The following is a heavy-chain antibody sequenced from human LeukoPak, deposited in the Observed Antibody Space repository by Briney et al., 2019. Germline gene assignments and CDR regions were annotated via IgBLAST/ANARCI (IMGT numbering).Heavy chain of an antibody. CDR2: ISSRSSYI. D-gene: IGHD3-16*01. J-gene: IGHJ4*02. V-gene: IGHV3-21*01. CDR1: GFTFSSYS. CDR3: ARETNDYVWGSLGYFDY. Sequence: PGGSLRLSCAASGFTFSSYSMNWVRQAPGKGLEWVSSISSRSSYIYYADSVKGRFTISRDNAKNSLYLQMNSLRAEDTAVYYCARETNDYVWGSLGYFDYWGQGTLVTVSS.